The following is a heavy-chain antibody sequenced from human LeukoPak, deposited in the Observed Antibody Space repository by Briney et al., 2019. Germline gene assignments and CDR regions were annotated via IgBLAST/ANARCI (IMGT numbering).Heavy chain of an antibody. V-gene: IGHV4-59*01. CDR2: IYYSGST. Sequence: SETLSLTCTVSGGSISSYYWSWIRQPPGKGLEWIGYIYYSGSTNYNPSLKSRVTISVDTSKNQFSLKLSSVTAADTAVYYCARAQYCSSTSCNTGNFDYRGQGTLVTVSS. CDR1: GGSISSYY. CDR3: ARAQYCSSTSCNTGNFDY. J-gene: IGHJ4*02. D-gene: IGHD2-2*01.